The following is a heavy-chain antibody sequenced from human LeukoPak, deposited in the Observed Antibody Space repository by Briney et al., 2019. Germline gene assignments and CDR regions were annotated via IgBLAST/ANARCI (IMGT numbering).Heavy chain of an antibody. Sequence: GGCLRLSCAASGFTFSSYAMHWVRQAPGKGLEWAAVISYDGSNKYYADSVKGRFTISRDNSKNTLYLQMNSLRAEDTAVYYCARGGAIQLWLCDYWGQGTLVTVSS. J-gene: IGHJ4*02. CDR1: GFTFSSYA. CDR2: ISYDGSNK. CDR3: ARGGAIQLWLCDY. D-gene: IGHD3-22*01. V-gene: IGHV3-30*04.